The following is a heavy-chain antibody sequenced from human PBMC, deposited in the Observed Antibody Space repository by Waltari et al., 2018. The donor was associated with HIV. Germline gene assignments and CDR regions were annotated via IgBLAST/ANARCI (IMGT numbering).Heavy chain of an antibody. D-gene: IGHD2-8*01. Sequence: QVQLVQSGAEVKKPGSSVQVSCKASGVTFRRYGTSWVRLAPGKGLEWMGGIIPIFGTANFAQKFQGRVTITADESTSTAYMELSSLRSEDTAVYYCARVKDMVYSIPDYYYGMDVWGQGTTVTVSS. V-gene: IGHV1-69*01. CDR1: GVTFRRYG. CDR3: ARVKDMVYSIPDYYYGMDV. J-gene: IGHJ6*02. CDR2: IIPIFGTA.